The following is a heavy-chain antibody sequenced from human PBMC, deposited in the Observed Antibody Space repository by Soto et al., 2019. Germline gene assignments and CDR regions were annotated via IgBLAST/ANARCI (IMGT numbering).Heavy chain of an antibody. D-gene: IGHD3-3*01. Sequence: GSLRLSCVGSGFTFSSYEMNWVRQAPGKGLEWVSYISSSGSTIYYADSVKGRFTISRDNAKNSLYLQMNSLRAEDTAVYYCAIDRWFFAVLIVGLGVDVWGQGTKVTVSS. V-gene: IGHV3-48*03. CDR2: ISSSGSTI. CDR1: GFTFSSYE. J-gene: IGHJ6*02. CDR3: AIDRWFFAVLIVGLGVDV.